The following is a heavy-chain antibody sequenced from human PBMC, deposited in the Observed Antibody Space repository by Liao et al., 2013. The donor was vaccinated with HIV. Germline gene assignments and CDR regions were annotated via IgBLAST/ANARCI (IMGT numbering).Heavy chain of an antibody. J-gene: IGHJ6*03. V-gene: IGHV4-30-4*08. CDR1: GGSINSAEHF. CDR2: IYYSGTT. D-gene: IGHD1/OR15-1a*01. Sequence: QVQLQESGAGLLRPSETLSLTCSVSGGSINSAEHFWTWIRQPPGKGLEWIGYIYYSGTTNYNSSLKSRLTISQDTSKNRFSLRLTSVTAADTAVYFCARVSNWNNYYFYIDVWGKGTTVIVSS. CDR3: ARVSNWNNYYFYIDV.